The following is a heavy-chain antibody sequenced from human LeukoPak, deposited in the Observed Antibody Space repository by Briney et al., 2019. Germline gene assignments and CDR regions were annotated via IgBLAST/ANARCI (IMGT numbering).Heavy chain of an antibody. CDR2: ISSSGTTT. V-gene: IGHV3-11*01. J-gene: IGHJ4*02. CDR3: ARAKGSYSFDY. Sequence: GGSLRLSCAASGFTFSDSYMGWIRQAPGKGLEYISHISSSGTTTYYADSMKGRFTISRDNAKTSLYVQLNSLRAEDTAVYYCARAKGSYSFDYWGQGTLVTVSS. D-gene: IGHD3-10*01. CDR1: GFTFSDSY.